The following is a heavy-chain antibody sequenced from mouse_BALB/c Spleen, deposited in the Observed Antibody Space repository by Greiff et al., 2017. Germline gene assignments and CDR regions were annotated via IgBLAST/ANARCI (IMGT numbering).Heavy chain of an antibody. V-gene: IGHV1S81*02. Sequence: QVQLQQSGAELVKPGASVKLSCKASGYTFTSYYMYWVKQRPGQGLEWIGEINPSNGGTNFNEKFKSKATLTVDKSTSTENMQLSSLTSEDSAVYYCTRTDYRYDGSYYYAMDYWGQGTSVTVSS. CDR3: TRTDYRYDGSYYYAMDY. D-gene: IGHD2-14*01. CDR1: GYTFTSYY. J-gene: IGHJ4*01. CDR2: INPSNGGT.